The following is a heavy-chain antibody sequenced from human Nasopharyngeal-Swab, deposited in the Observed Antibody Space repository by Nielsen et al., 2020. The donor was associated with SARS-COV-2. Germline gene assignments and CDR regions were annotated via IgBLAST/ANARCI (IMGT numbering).Heavy chain of an antibody. D-gene: IGHD2-2*01. CDR1: GGTLSKYA. CDR3: ARAAADIVVVPAAFNGPQEGYYYYYFMDV. J-gene: IGHJ6*03. V-gene: IGHV1-69*13. Sequence: SVKVSCKASGGTLSKYAISWVRQAPGQGLEWMGGIIPIHGTANYAQKFQGRVMIIADESTSVVYMEVSSLRSEDTAVYYCARAAADIVVVPAAFNGPQEGYYYYYFMDVWGKGTTVTVSS. CDR2: IIPIHGTA.